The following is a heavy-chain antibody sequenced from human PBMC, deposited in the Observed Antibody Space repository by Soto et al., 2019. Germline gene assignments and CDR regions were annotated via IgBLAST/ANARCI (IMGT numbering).Heavy chain of an antibody. CDR3: ARDPSSSWYVYYYYYYMDV. D-gene: IGHD6-13*01. V-gene: IGHV3-33*01. CDR2: IWYDGSNK. Sequence: GGSLRLSCAASGFTFSSYGMHWVRQAPGKGLEWVAVIWYDGSNKYYADSVKGRFTISRDNSKNPLYLQMNSLRAEDTAVYYCARDPSSSWYVYYYYYYMDVWGKGTTVTVSS. CDR1: GFTFSSYG. J-gene: IGHJ6*03.